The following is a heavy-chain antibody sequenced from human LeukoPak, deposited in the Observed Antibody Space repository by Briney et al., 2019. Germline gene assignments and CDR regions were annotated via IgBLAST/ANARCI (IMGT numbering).Heavy chain of an antibody. CDR3: AADLRDSSSWYVRSY. CDR2: IVVGSGNT. J-gene: IGHJ4*02. D-gene: IGHD6-13*01. Sequence: ASVKVSCKASGFTFTSSAVQWVRQARGQRLEWIGWIVVGSGNTNYAQKFQERVTITRDMSTSTAYMELSSLRSEDTAVYYCAADLRDSSSWYVRSYWGQGTLVTVSP. V-gene: IGHV1-58*01. CDR1: GFTFTSSA.